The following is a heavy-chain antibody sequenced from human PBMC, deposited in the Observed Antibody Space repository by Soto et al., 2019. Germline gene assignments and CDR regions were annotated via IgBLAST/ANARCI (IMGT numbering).Heavy chain of an antibody. CDR3: ARPYCGSNCCPNWFAP. CDR2: INPNSGDT. J-gene: IGHJ5*02. Sequence: QVQLVQSGAEVKKPGASVKVSSKASGYIFTDYYINWVRQAPGQGLEWMGWINPNSGDTNYAQKFQGRVPVTADTSISTASIALSRLTSDDTAVYYWARPYCGSNCCPNWFAPWGQGTLVTVSS. D-gene: IGHD2-21*02. CDR1: GYIFTDYY. V-gene: IGHV1-2*02.